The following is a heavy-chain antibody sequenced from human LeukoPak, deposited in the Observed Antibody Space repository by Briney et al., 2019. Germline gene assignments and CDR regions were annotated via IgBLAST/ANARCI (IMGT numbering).Heavy chain of an antibody. CDR3: ARHFKHVRSGTQHWFDP. CDR2: IYSTGST. J-gene: IGHJ5*02. V-gene: IGHV4-4*09. Sequence: PSETLSLTCTVSGGSIANYYWSWIRQSPGGGLEWIGFIYSTGSTNYNPSLSSRLTISVDTSKNQFSLKLGSVTAADTAVYYCARHFKHVRSGTQHWFDPWGQGTLVTVSS. CDR1: GGSIANYY. D-gene: IGHD1-14*01.